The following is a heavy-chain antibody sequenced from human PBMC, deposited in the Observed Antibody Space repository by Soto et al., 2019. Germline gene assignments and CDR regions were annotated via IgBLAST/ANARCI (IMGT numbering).Heavy chain of an antibody. CDR2: ISGSGGST. CDR3: AKDVLRGSGSPHFDY. Sequence: EVQLLESGGGLVQPGGSLRLSCAASGFTFSSYAMSWVRQAPGKGLEWVSAISGSGGSTYYADSVKGRFTISRDNSKNTLYLQMDSVRAEDTAVYYCAKDVLRGSGSPHFDYWGQGTLVTVSS. J-gene: IGHJ4*02. V-gene: IGHV3-23*01. D-gene: IGHD3-10*01. CDR1: GFTFSSYA.